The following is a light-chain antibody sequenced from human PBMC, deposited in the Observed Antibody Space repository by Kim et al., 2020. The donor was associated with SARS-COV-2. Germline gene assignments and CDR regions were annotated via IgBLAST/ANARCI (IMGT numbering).Light chain of an antibody. CDR3: ETWDDSVNGWV. Sequence: QRVTISCSGNSSNIGNNAVNWYQQFPGKAPKLLIYDNDLRSSGVADRFSGSKSGTSASLAISGLQSEDEADYYCETWDDSVNGWVFGGGTQLTVL. V-gene: IGLV1-36*01. J-gene: IGLJ3*02. CDR1: SSNIGNNA. CDR2: DND.